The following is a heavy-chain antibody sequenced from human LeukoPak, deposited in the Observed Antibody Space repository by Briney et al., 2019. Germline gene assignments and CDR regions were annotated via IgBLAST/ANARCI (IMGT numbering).Heavy chain of an antibody. V-gene: IGHV4-34*01. Sequence: PSETLSLTCAVYGGSFSGYYWSWIRQPPGKGLEWIGEINHSGSTNYNPSLKSRVTISVDTSKNQFSLKLSSVTAADTAVYYCARVGVRDWGGIYYFDYWGQGTLVTVSS. CDR3: ARVGVRDWGGIYYFDY. D-gene: IGHD7-27*01. J-gene: IGHJ4*02. CDR2: INHSGST. CDR1: GGSFSGYY.